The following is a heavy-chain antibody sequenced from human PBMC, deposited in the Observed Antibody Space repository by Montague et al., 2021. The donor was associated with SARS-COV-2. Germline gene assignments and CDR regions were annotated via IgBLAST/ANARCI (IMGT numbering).Heavy chain of an antibody. D-gene: IGHD5-12*01. Sequence: SETLSLTCTVSGGSISSSNYYWDWICQPPGKGLGWIGSIYDSGSTYYNPSLKSRVIISVDTSKNHFSLKLSSVTAADTAVYYCARRGRKLLPVATTIGGFDIWGQGTMVTVSS. CDR3: ARRGRKLLPVATTIGGFDI. CDR1: GGSISSSNYY. V-gene: IGHV4-39*02. CDR2: IYDSGST. J-gene: IGHJ3*02.